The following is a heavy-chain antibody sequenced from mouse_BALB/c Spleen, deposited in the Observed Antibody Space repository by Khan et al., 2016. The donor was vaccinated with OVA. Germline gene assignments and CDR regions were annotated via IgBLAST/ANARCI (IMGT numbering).Heavy chain of an antibody. D-gene: IGHD2-14*01. CDR2: IYPGDGNT. J-gene: IGHJ3*01. Sequence: QVHVKQSGAELVRPGSSVKISCKASGYAFSNYLMNWVKQGPGQGLEWIGQIYPGDGNTNYNGKFKDKATLTADKSSSTAYIQLSSLISEDSAVYFCARSGYDYFAYWGQGTLVTVSA. V-gene: IGHV1-80*01. CDR1: GYAFSNYL. CDR3: ARSGYDYFAY.